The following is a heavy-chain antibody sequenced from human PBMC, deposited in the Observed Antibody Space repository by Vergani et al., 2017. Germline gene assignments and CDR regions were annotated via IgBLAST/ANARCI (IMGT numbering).Heavy chain of an antibody. D-gene: IGHD6-13*01. CDR2: INHSGST. CDR1: GGSFSGYY. J-gene: IGHJ5*02. CDR3: ARGRRAAAGNNWFDP. V-gene: IGHV4-34*01. Sequence: QVQLQQWGAGLLKPSETLSLTCAVYGGSFSGYYWSWIRQPPGKGLEWIGEINHSGSTNYNPSLKSRVTISVDTSKNQFSLKLSSVTAADTAVYYCARGRRAAAGNNWFDPWGQGTLVTVSS.